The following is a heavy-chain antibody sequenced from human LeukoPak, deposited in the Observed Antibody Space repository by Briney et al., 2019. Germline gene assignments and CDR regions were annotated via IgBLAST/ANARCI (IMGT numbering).Heavy chain of an antibody. Sequence: GGSLRCSCAASEFTVSSNTMNWVRQALGQGLEWVSTISDPHSGSQTHYADSVKGRFTISRDDSQNTVYLQMDSLRAEDTAVYYCTTRLQHHFDYWGQGTQVTVSS. J-gene: IGHJ4*02. D-gene: IGHD2-15*01. CDR3: TTRLQHHFDY. CDR2: ISDPHSGSQT. CDR1: EFTVSSNT. V-gene: IGHV3-23*01.